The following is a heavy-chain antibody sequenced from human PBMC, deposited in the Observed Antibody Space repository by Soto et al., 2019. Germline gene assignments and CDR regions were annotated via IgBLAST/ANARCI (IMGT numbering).Heavy chain of an antibody. J-gene: IGHJ1*01. D-gene: IGHD6-13*01. V-gene: IGHV3-74*01. Sequence: GGSLRLSCAASGFTFSSYWMHWVCQAPGKGLVWVSRINSDGSSTSYADSVKGRFTISRDNAKNTLYLQMNSLRAEDTAVYYCASPEGSSSWYLYFQHWGQGTLVTVSS. CDR3: ASPEGSSSWYLYFQH. CDR2: INSDGSST. CDR1: GFTFSSYW.